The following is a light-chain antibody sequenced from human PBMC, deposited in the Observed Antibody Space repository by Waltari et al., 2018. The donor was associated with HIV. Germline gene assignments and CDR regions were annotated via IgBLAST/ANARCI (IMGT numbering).Light chain of an antibody. J-gene: IGLJ3*02. V-gene: IGLV3-25*03. CDR3: QSADSNASLWV. Sequence: SYELTQPPSVSVSPGQTARITCSGDALPKHYAYWYQQRPGQAPVLVIYKDTERPSGIPGRFSGSSSGTTATLTIIGVQAQDEADYHCQSADSNASLWVFGGGTKLTVL. CDR1: ALPKHY. CDR2: KDT.